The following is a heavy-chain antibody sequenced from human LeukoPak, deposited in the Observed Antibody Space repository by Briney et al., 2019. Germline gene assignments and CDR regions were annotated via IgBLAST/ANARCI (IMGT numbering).Heavy chain of an antibody. CDR1: GASISDYY. Sequence: SETLSLTCNVSGASISDYYWSWVRQSPEKGLERIASLLYSGSTHYNPSLRSRVDISSDTSNNQFSLILTSVTTTDTAVYYCARTGRRGYFDFWGRGTLVTVSS. V-gene: IGHV4-59*01. J-gene: IGHJ2*01. D-gene: IGHD1-14*01. CDR2: LLYSGST. CDR3: ARTGRRGYFDF.